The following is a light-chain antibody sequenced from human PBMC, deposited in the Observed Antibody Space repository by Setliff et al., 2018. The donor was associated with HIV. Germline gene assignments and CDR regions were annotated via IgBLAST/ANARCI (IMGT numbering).Light chain of an antibody. Sequence: QSVLTQPASVSGSPGQSITISCTGTSSDVGSYNLVSWYQQHPGKAPKLMIYEVNKRPSGVSYRFSGSKSGNTASLTISGLQAEDEADYYCCSYAGSSTFPYVFGTGTKVTVL. J-gene: IGLJ1*01. CDR2: EVN. CDR3: CSYAGSSTFPYV. CDR1: SSDVGSYNL. V-gene: IGLV2-23*02.